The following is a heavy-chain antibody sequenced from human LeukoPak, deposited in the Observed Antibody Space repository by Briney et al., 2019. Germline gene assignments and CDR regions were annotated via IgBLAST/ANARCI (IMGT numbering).Heavy chain of an antibody. J-gene: IGHJ4*02. D-gene: IGHD2-21*02. CDR1: GFIFSSYG. CDR3: AKERHSVTAFDY. CDR2: ISFDESNK. V-gene: IGHV3-30*18. Sequence: RGSLRLSCVASGFIFSSYGMHWVRQAPGKGLEWVAVISFDESNKYYADSVKGRFTISRDNSQNTLYLQMNSLRAEDTAVYYCAKERHSVTAFDYWGQGTLVTVSS.